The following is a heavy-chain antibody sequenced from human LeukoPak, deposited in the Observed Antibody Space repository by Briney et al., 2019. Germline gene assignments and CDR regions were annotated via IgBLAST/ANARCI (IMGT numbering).Heavy chain of an antibody. CDR2: ISVSGNT. CDR3: AKAPVTTCSGAYCYPFDF. J-gene: IGHJ4*02. Sequence: GSLRLSCAASGITLSCYAISWVRQGPGKGLGWVSAISVSGNTYHADSVKGRFTISRDSSKNTLYLQINSLRAGDAAVYYCAKAPVTTCSGAYCYPFDFWSQGTLVTVSS. CDR1: GITLSCYA. D-gene: IGHD2-15*01. V-gene: IGHV3-23*01.